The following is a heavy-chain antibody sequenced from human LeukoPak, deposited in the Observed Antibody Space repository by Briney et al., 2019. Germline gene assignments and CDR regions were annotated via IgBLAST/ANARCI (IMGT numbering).Heavy chain of an antibody. Sequence: SETLSLTCSVSGGSINNYYWSWIRQPPGKGLEWIGYISYSGTTNYNPTLKSRVTLSVDTSKFSLQLSSVTAADTAVYYCARVSRRYCSSTSCYYFDYWGQGTLVTVSS. CDR3: ARVSRRYCSSTSCYYFDY. D-gene: IGHD2-2*01. V-gene: IGHV4-59*01. CDR1: GGSINNYY. CDR2: ISYSGTT. J-gene: IGHJ4*02.